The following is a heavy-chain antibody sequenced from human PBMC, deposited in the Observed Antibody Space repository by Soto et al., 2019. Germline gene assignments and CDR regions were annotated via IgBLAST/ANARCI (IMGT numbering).Heavy chain of an antibody. J-gene: IGHJ2*01. CDR1: GGSINTHY. D-gene: IGHD2-2*01. CDR3: ERGSEDQFWYFDL. CDR2: IYYRGSP. Sequence: QVQLQESGPGLVKPSETLSLTCTVSGGSINTHYWSWIRQTPGKTLEWIGYIYYRGSPNYNPSLKSRVTISQDTSKNQLSLKLGSVTAADTAVYYCERGSEDQFWYFDLWGRRLLVTVS. V-gene: IGHV4-59*11.